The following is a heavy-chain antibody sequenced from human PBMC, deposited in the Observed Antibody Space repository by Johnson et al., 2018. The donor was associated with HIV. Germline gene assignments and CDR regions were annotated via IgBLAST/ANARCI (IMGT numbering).Heavy chain of an antibody. CDR1: GFTFSSYA. V-gene: IGHV3-30-3*01. D-gene: IGHD4-23*01. CDR3: ARERGYFGNPAFDS. Sequence: QVQLVESGGDVVQPGRSLRLSCTASGFTFSSYALHWVRQAPGKGLEWVAVLSYDGSNKFYADSVKGRFTISRDNSKNTLYLQMNSLRTEDTAMYYCARERGYFGNPAFDSWGQGTMVTVSS. CDR2: LSYDGSNK. J-gene: IGHJ3*02.